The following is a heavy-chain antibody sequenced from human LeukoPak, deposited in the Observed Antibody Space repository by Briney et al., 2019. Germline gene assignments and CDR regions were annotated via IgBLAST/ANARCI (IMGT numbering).Heavy chain of an antibody. V-gene: IGHV3-30-3*01. CDR3: ARDAFSSSSSSFPLDY. CDR2: ISYDGSNK. Sequence: GGSLRLSCAASGVTLSTYAMSWVRQAPGKGLGWVAVISYDGSNKYYAEYVKGRFTISRDNSKNTLYLQMNSLRAEDTAVYYCARDAFSSSSSSFPLDYWGQGTLVTVSS. CDR1: GVTLSTYA. J-gene: IGHJ4*02. D-gene: IGHD6-6*01.